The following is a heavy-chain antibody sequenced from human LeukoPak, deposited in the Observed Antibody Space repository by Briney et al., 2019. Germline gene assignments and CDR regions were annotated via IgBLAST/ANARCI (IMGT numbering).Heavy chain of an antibody. D-gene: IGHD6-13*01. CDR2: IYYSGST. CDR3: ARTSVGSTDAFDI. J-gene: IGHJ3*02. Sequence: SETLSLTCTVSGGSISNYYWTWIRQPPGKGLEWIGYIYYSGSTNYNPSLKSRVTISVDTSKNQFSLKLSSVTAADTAVYYCARTSVGSTDAFDIWGQGTMVTVSS. V-gene: IGHV4-59*01. CDR1: GGSISNYY.